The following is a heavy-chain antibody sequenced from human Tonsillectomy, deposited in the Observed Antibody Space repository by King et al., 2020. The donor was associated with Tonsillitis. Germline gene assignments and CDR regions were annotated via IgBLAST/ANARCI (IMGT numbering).Heavy chain of an antibody. CDR3: ARAIYGSGSYTYYFDS. CDR1: GGSISSSVYY. V-gene: IGHV4-31*03. CDR2: IYYSGST. D-gene: IGHD3-10*01. J-gene: IGHJ4*02. Sequence: VQLQESGPGLVKPSQTLSLTCTVSGGSISSSVYYWSWIRQHPGKGLEWIGYIYYSGSTYYNPSLKSRVTISVDTSKNQFSLKLSSVTAADTAVYYCARAIYGSGSYTYYFDSWGQGTLVTVSS.